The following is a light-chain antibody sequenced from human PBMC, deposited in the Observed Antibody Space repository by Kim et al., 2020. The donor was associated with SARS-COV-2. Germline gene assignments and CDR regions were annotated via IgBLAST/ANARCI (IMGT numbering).Light chain of an antibody. Sequence: PGKTGRITCGGHSVASKTVQRYQQKPGQAPVLVIHYNDDRPSGIPKRFSGSSSENTGTLSMSRVDAGDEADYYCQVWDSGSDQVVFGGGTQLTVL. V-gene: IGLV3-21*01. CDR2: YND. CDR3: QVWDSGSDQVV. J-gene: IGLJ2*01. CDR1: SVASKT.